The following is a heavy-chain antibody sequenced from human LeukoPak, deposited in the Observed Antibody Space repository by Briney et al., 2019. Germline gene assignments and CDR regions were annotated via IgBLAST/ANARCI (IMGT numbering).Heavy chain of an antibody. CDR1: GYTFTIYA. CDR2: INAGNGYT. Sequence: ASVKVSCKASGYTFTIYAMHWVRQAPGQRLEWMGWINAGNGYTKYSQGSQGRVTFTRDTSASTAYMELSSLRSDDMAVYYCARGKTYGSGSGDAFDFWGQGTMVTVSS. CDR3: ARGKTYGSGSGDAFDF. J-gene: IGHJ3*01. V-gene: IGHV1-3*03. D-gene: IGHD3-10*01.